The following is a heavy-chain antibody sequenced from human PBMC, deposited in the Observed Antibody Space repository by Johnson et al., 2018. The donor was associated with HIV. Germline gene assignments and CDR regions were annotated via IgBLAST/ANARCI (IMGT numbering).Heavy chain of an antibody. J-gene: IGHJ3*02. V-gene: IGHV3-30-3*02. CDR2: ISYDGGSK. Sequence: QVQLVESGGGVVQPGRSLRLSCAASGFTFSTYAMHWVRHAPGKGLEWVAVISYDGGSKYYADSVKGRFTISRDNSKNTLYLQMNSLRAEDTTVYYCAKDKGGYSSGWFAFDIWGQGTMVTVSS. CDR1: GFTFSTYA. CDR3: AKDKGGYSSGWFAFDI. D-gene: IGHD6-19*01.